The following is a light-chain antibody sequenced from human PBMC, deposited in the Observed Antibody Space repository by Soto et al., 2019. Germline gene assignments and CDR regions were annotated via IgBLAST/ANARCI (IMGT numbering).Light chain of an antibody. J-gene: IGKJ2*01. CDR1: QSVSNSY. Sequence: EIVLTQSPGTLSLSPGERATLSCRASQSVSNSYLAWYQQKPGQAPRLLIYGASSRATGIPDRFSGSGSGTDFTHTISRLEPEDFAVYYCQQYASSPETFGQGTKLEIK. CDR3: QQYASSPET. V-gene: IGKV3-20*01. CDR2: GAS.